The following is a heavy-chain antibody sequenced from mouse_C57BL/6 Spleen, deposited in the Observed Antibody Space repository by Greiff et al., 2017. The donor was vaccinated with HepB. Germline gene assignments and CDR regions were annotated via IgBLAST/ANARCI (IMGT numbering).Heavy chain of an antibody. J-gene: IGHJ1*03. CDR2: IYPGDGDT. CDR1: GYAFSSYW. CDR3: ARNYGSSSWYFDV. D-gene: IGHD1-1*01. V-gene: IGHV1-80*01. Sequence: QLQQSGAELVKPGASVKISCKASGYAFSSYWMNWVKQRPGKGLEWIGQIYPGDGDTNYNGKFKGKATLTADKSSSTAYMQLSSLTSEDSAVYFWARNYGSSSWYFDVWGTGTTVTVSS.